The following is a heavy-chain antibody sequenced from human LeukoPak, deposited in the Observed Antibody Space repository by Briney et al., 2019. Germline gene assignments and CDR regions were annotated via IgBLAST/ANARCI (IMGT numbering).Heavy chain of an antibody. CDR2: IYYSGST. CDR1: GGSISSYY. CDR3: ARDRIPAANYYYYMDV. D-gene: IGHD2-2*01. Sequence: PSETLSLTCTVSGGSISSYYWSWIRQPPGKGLEWIGYIYYSGSTNYNPSLKSRVTISVDTSKNQFSLKLSSVTAADTAVYYCARDRIPAANYYYYMDVWGKGTTVTVSS. J-gene: IGHJ6*03. V-gene: IGHV4-59*12.